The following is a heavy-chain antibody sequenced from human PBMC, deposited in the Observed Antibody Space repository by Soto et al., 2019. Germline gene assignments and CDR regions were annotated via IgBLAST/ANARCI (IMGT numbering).Heavy chain of an antibody. D-gene: IGHD6-19*01. Sequence: QVQLVESGGGVVQPGRSLRLSCAASGFTFSSYGMHWVRQAPGKGLEWVAVIWNDGRNKYYADSVNGRVTISSDNSNNTLYLPMNRLRAEDTAVYCCARTMSSGFYFGYLGQGSLFT. CDR1: GFTFSSYG. CDR3: ARTMSSGFYFGY. CDR2: IWNDGRNK. J-gene: IGHJ4*02. V-gene: IGHV3-33*01.